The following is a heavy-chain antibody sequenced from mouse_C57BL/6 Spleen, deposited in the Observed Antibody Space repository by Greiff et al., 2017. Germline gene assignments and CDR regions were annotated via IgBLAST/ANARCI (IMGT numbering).Heavy chain of an antibody. CDR2: INPGSGGT. D-gene: IGHD2-3*01. Sequence: VQLQQSGAELVRPGTSVKVSCKASGYAFTNYLIEWVKQRPGQGLEWIGVINPGSGGTNYNEKLKGKATLTADKSSSTAYMQLSSLTSEDSAVYFCARGDGPYWYFDVWGTGTTVTVSS. V-gene: IGHV1-54*01. J-gene: IGHJ1*03. CDR3: ARGDGPYWYFDV. CDR1: GYAFTNYL.